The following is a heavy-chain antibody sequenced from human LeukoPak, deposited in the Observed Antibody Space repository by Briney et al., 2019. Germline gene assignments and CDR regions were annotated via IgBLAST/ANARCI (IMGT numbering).Heavy chain of an antibody. V-gene: IGHV3-23*01. J-gene: IGHJ4*02. CDR1: GFTFSSYA. Sequence: GSLRLSCAASGFTFSSYAMSWVRQAPGKGLEWVSAISGSGGSTYYADSVKGRFTISRDNSKNTLYLQMNSLRAEDTAVYYCAKVGNREWLRSELYYFDYWGQGTLVTVSS. CDR2: ISGSGGST. CDR3: AKVGNREWLRSELYYFDY. D-gene: IGHD5-12*01.